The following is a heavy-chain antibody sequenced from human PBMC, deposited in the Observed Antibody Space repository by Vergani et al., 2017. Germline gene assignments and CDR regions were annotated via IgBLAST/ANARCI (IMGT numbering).Heavy chain of an antibody. V-gene: IGHV3-74*03. Sequence: EVQLLQSGGGVIQPGGSVRLSCAASGFTFSACPMTWVRQVPGKGLLWVSRIKSDGSITAYADSVKGRFTISRDNAQNTLYLQMNSLRVEDTGVYYCERARCIETCYMSNWLDSWGQGTLVTVSS. CDR1: GFTFSACP. D-gene: IGHD3-9*01. CDR2: IKSDGSIT. CDR3: ERARCIETCYMSNWLDS. J-gene: IGHJ5*01.